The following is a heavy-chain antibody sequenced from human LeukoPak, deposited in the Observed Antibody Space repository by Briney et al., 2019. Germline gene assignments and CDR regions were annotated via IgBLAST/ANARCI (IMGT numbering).Heavy chain of an antibody. CDR3: AKRPYYGSNQKSATADY. CDR1: GFTFSSYA. V-gene: IGHV3-23*01. J-gene: IGHJ4*02. D-gene: IGHD3-10*01. CDR2: ISGSGGST. Sequence: PGGSLRLSCAASGFTFSSYAMSWVRQAPGKGLEWVSAISGSGGSTYYADSVKGRFTISRDNSKNTLYLQMNSLRAEDTAVYYCAKRPYYGSNQKSATADYWGQGTMVTVSS.